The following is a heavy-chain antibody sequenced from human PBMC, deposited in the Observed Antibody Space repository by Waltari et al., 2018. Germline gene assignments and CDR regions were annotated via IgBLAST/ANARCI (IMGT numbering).Heavy chain of an antibody. J-gene: IGHJ4*02. V-gene: IGHV1-3*01. D-gene: IGHD6-13*01. CDR3: ARVKGYSSNWYYFDY. CDR1: GYPFPRYP. CDR2: INAGSGDT. Sequence: VHLVQPGAEVKTPGAPLTVACQASGYPFPRYPMHWVRQVPGQGLDWMGWINAGSGDTKYSQKFQARVTITRDTSASTAYMELSSLTSEDTAVYYCARVKGYSSNWYYFDYWGQGTLVTVSA.